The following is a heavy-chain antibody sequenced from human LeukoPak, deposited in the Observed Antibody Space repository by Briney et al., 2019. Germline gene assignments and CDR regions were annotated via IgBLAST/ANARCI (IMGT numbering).Heavy chain of an antibody. CDR1: GFNFNIYA. CDR2: ISGSGGSK. Sequence: GGSLRLSCAGSGFNFNIYAMHWVRQAPGKGLEWVSAISGSGGSKYYADSVKGRFTISRDNSKNTLYLQMNSLRAEDTAVYYCAKDGYSSGWSDYWGQGTLVTVSS. D-gene: IGHD6-19*01. J-gene: IGHJ4*02. V-gene: IGHV3-23*01. CDR3: AKDGYSSGWSDY.